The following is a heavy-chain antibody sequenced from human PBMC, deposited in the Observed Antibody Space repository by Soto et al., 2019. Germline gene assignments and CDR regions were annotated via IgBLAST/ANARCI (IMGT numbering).Heavy chain of an antibody. V-gene: IGHV3-23*01. CDR1: GSTFSSYA. Sequence: ILSCAASGSTFSSYAMSWVRQAPGKGLEWVSAISGSGGSTYYADSVKGRFTISRDNSKNTLYLQMNSLRAEDTAVYYCAKGPYSSSRYNWFDPWGQGTLVTVPS. J-gene: IGHJ5*02. CDR3: AKGPYSSSRYNWFDP. CDR2: ISGSGGST. D-gene: IGHD6-13*01.